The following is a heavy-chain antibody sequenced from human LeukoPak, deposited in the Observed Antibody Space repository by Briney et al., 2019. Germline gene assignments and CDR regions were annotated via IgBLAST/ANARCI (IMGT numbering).Heavy chain of an antibody. CDR1: GGSISGSTYY. V-gene: IGHV4-39*01. CDR2: VYSNGRP. D-gene: IGHD3-22*01. CDR3: SRARAPVVIDVGY. J-gene: IGHJ4*02. Sequence: SETLSLTCTVSGGSISGSTYYWGWIRQPPGKDLEWIGTVYSNGRPYYNPSLKSRVAIYVDTSKNQFFLNVTSVTAADTAVYYCSRARAPVVIDVGYWVQGNLVTVAS.